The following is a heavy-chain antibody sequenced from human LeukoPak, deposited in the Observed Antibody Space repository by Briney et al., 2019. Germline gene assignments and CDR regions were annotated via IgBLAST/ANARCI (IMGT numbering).Heavy chain of an antibody. CDR3: ARGQYYYDSSGYLI. V-gene: IGHV4-59*01. J-gene: IGHJ3*02. D-gene: IGHD3-22*01. CDR2: IYYSGST. Sequence: SETLSLTCTVSGGSISSYYWSWIRQPPGKGLEWIGYIYYSGSTNYNPSLKSRVTISVDTSKNQFSLKLSSVTAADTAVYYCARGQYYYDSSGYLIRGQGTMVTVSS. CDR1: GGSISSYY.